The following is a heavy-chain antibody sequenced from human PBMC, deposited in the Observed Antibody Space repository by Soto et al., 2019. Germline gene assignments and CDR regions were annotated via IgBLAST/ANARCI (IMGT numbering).Heavy chain of an antibody. D-gene: IGHD6-13*01. CDR3: ARRAARMPFDI. J-gene: IGHJ3*02. CDR1: GGSISSGGYY. CDR2: IYYSGST. Sequence: SETLSLTCTVSGGSISSGGYYWSWIRQHPGKGLEWIGYIYYSGSTYYNPSLKSRVTISVDTSKNQFSLKLSSVTAAVTAVYYCARRAARMPFDIWGQGTMVTVSS. V-gene: IGHV4-31*03.